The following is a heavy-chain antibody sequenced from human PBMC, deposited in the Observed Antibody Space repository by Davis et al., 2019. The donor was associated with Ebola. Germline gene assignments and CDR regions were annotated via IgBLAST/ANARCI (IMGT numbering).Heavy chain of an antibody. J-gene: IGHJ5*02. CDR1: GYTFTSHG. CDR2: ISAYNGNT. Sequence: ASVKVSCKASGYTFTSHGISWVRQAPGQGLEWMGWISAYNGNTNYAQNLQGRVTMTTDTSTSTAYMELRSLRSDDTAVYYCARQYYFDGSGYSGSWFDPWGQGTLVTVSS. CDR3: ARQYYFDGSGYSGSWFDP. V-gene: IGHV1-18*01. D-gene: IGHD3-22*01.